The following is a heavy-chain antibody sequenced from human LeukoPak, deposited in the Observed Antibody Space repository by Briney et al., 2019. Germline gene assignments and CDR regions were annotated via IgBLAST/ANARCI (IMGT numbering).Heavy chain of an antibody. CDR3: ARVALVVPAAMSFDP. D-gene: IGHD2-2*01. CDR2: IYHSGST. V-gene: IGHV4-4*02. Sequence: SETLSLTCAVSGGSLSSSNWWSWVRQPPGKGLEWIGEIYHSGSTNYNPSLKSRVTISVDKSKNQFSLKLSSVTAADTAVYYCARVALVVPAAMSFDPWGQGTLVTVSS. J-gene: IGHJ5*02. CDR1: GGSLSSSNW.